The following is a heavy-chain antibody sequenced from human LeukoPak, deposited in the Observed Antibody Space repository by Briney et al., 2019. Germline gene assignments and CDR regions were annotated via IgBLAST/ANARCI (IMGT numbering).Heavy chain of an antibody. J-gene: IGHJ5*02. D-gene: IGHD3-9*01. Sequence: ASVKVSCKASGGTFSSYAISWVRQAPGQGLEWMGGIIPIFGTANYAQKFQGRVTITADKSTSTAYMELSSLRSEDTAVYYCARVRYFDWLLLGWFDPWGQGTLVTVSS. CDR2: IIPIFGTA. V-gene: IGHV1-69*06. CDR3: ARVRYFDWLLLGWFDP. CDR1: GGTFSSYA.